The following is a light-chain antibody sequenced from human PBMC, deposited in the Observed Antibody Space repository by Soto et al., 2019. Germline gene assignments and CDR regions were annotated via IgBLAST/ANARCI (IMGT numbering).Light chain of an antibody. J-gene: IGKJ2*01. CDR2: AAS. CDR3: HQSSTTPYI. CDR1: QSIGTF. V-gene: IGKV1-39*01. Sequence: DIQMTQSPFFLSASAGDRVTITFRASQSIGTFFNWYQQKPGKAPKVLTFAASSLPSGVPSRFSGTVSGTDFTITISSLLPEEFATLTCHQSSTTPYIFGQGTELEI.